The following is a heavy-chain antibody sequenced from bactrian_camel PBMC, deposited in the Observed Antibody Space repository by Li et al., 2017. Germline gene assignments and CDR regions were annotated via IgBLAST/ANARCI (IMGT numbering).Heavy chain of an antibody. CDR1: GYC. J-gene: IGHJ7*01. D-gene: IGHD6*01. V-gene: IGHV3S55*01. CDR2: IHTGGDI. Sequence: HVQLVESGGGSVQAGGSLRLSCTGSGYCMGWFRQAPGKDREDREGVAAIHTGGDISYADSVKGRFTIAQDNFKNTLYLEMTNLRPDDSGMYYCAAVHGYTPPVVVAGTYGMDYWGKGTQVTVS.